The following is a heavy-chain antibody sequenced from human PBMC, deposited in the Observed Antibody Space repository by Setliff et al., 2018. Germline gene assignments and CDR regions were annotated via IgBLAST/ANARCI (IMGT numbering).Heavy chain of an antibody. Sequence: SETLSLTCAVYGGSFSTYYWSWIRQPPGKGLEWIGSIYYSGSTNYNPSLKSRVTISVETSKRQVSLNLNSVTAADTAVYYCMRQGAQMPSLSHLYGVDVWGQGTTVTVSS. D-gene: IGHD2-2*01. V-gene: IGHV4-59*08. CDR1: GGSFSTYY. CDR2: IYYSGST. J-gene: IGHJ6*02. CDR3: MRQGAQMPSLSHLYGVDV.